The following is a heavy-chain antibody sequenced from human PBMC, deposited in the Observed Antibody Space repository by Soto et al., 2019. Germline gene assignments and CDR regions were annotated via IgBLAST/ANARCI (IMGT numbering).Heavy chain of an antibody. CDR1: GFTFIAYS. J-gene: IGHJ5*02. Sequence: QVQLVESGGGVVQPGRSLRLSCAASGFTFIAYSMHWVRQAPGKGLEWLAVILFDGGEKHYADSVKGRCTISRDNSNNTLYLQMNSLRDDDTAIYYCARDPTSCSGGRCNSVGWFDPWGQGTLVIVSS. D-gene: IGHD2-15*01. V-gene: IGHV3-30-3*01. CDR2: ILFDGGEK. CDR3: ARDPTSCSGGRCNSVGWFDP.